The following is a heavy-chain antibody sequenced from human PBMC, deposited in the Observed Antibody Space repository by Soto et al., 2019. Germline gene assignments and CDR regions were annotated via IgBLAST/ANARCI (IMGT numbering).Heavy chain of an antibody. CDR1: GYSFTSYW. J-gene: IGHJ6*02. CDR2: IYPGESDT. D-gene: IGHD1-20*01. Sequence: XESLKLSGKCSGYSFTSYWIGSVLQMPGKGLEWMGIIYPGESDTRYSPSFQGQGTISADKSSSTAYLQWSSLKASDTAMYYCERHVNNPRERMDVWGQGTTVTVFS. CDR3: ERHVNNPRERMDV. V-gene: IGHV5-51*01.